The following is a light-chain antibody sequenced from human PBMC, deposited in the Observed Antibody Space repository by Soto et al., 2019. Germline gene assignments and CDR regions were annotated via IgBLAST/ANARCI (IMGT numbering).Light chain of an antibody. CDR2: DAS. CDR3: QQYNNWPPLT. V-gene: IGKV3-15*01. Sequence: EIVMTQSPATLSVSPGDRATLSCRASQSVSSSLAWYQQIPGQAPRLLIYDASTRATGIPARFGGSGSGTEFTLTISNLQSEDFAVYYCQQYNNWPPLTFGGGTKVELK. J-gene: IGKJ4*01. CDR1: QSVSSS.